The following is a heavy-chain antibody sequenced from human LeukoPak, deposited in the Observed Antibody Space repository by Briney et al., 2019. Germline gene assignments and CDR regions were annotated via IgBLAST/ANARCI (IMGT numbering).Heavy chain of an antibody. CDR3: AKTLHMSPTTISYGLDV. Sequence: GGSLRLSCVGSGCIFSSYAMSWVRQAPGKGLAWVSGISGSGGSTHYPDSVKGQFTISRDNSKNSQYLQMNSLRAEDTAIFYCAKTLHMSPTTISYGLDVWGQGITVTVSS. V-gene: IGHV3-23*01. J-gene: IGHJ6*02. CDR2: ISGSGGST. D-gene: IGHD1-1*01. CDR1: GCIFSSYA.